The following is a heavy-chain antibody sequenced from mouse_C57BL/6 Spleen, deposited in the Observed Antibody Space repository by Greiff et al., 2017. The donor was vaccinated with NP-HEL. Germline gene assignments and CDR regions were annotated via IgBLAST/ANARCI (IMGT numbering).Heavy chain of an antibody. CDR1: GYTFTSYW. Sequence: QVQLKQPGAELVRPGTSVKLSCKASGYTFTSYWMHWVKQRPGQGLEWIGVIDPSDSYTNYNQKFKGKATLTVDTSSSTAYMQLSSLTSEDSAVYYCARGRSVDYWGQGTTLTVSS. J-gene: IGHJ2*01. CDR3: ARGRSVDY. CDR2: IDPSDSYT. D-gene: IGHD1-1*01. V-gene: IGHV1-59*01.